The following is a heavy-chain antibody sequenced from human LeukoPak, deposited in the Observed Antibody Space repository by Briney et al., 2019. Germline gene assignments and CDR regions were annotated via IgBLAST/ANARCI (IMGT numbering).Heavy chain of an antibody. CDR3: TRGPIYLGLYHGMDV. D-gene: IGHD3-9*01. Sequence: GGSLRLSCTASGFTFGDHAMSWVRQAPGKGLEWVGFIRSKAYGGTTEYAASVKDRFTISRDDSKSIAYLQMNSLKTEDTAVYYCTRGPIYLGLYHGMDVWGQGTTVIVSS. J-gene: IGHJ6*02. V-gene: IGHV3-49*04. CDR1: GFTFGDHA. CDR2: IRSKAYGGTT.